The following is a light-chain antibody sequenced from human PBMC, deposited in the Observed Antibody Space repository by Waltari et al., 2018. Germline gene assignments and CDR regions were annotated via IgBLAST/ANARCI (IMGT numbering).Light chain of an antibody. CDR2: KVN. CDR1: NSDVGFYDF. V-gene: IGLV2-14*01. CDR3: SSYTRRSYWV. J-gene: IGLJ3*02. Sequence: QSALTQPASVSGSPGQSITISCTGTNSDVGFYDFVSWFQQHPGKAPKVMIYKVNNRPSGVSNRFSGSKSANTASLTISGLQAEDEADYYCSSYTRRSYWVFGGGTQLTVL.